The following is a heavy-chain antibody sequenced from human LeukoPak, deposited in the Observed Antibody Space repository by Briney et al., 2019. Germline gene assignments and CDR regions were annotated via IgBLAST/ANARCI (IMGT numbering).Heavy chain of an antibody. CDR2: IYYSGST. CDR3: ARVGRYCSSTSCYYYYGMDV. J-gene: IGHJ6*02. D-gene: IGHD2-2*01. Sequence: SETLSLTCTVSGGSISSGDYYWSWIRQPPGKGLEWIGYIYYSGSTYYNPSLKSRVTTSVDTSKNQFSLKLSSVTAADTAVYYCARVGRYCSSTSCYYYYGMDVWGQGTTVTVSS. V-gene: IGHV4-30-4*01. CDR1: GGSISSGDYY.